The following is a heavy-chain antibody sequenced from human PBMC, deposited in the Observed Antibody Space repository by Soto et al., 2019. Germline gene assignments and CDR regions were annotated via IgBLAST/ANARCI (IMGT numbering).Heavy chain of an antibody. Sequence: EVQLVESGGGLVQPGRSLRLSCAASGFTFDDYAMHWVRQAPGKGLEWVSGISWNSGSIGYADSVKGRFTISRDNAKNSLYLQMNSLRAEDTALYYCAKDMRRYYYGSGSYYNGWRPKNYYYGMDVWGQGTTVTVSS. CDR3: AKDMRRYYYGSGSYYNGWRPKNYYYGMDV. V-gene: IGHV3-9*01. CDR1: GFTFDDYA. J-gene: IGHJ6*02. D-gene: IGHD3-10*01. CDR2: ISWNSGSI.